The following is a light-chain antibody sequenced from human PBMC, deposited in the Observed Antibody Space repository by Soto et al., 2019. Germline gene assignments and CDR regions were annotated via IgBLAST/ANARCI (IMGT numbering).Light chain of an antibody. V-gene: IGKV3-15*01. J-gene: IGKJ3*01. CDR2: AAS. CDR3: QQYNNWPRT. CDR1: QIISNN. Sequence: EIVMTQSPVTLSVSPGERATLPCRASQIISNNLAWFQQKPGQAPRLLIYAASTRAAGTPARFSGSGSGTEFTLTIGSLQSEDYAVYYCQQYNNWPRTFGPGTTVDIK.